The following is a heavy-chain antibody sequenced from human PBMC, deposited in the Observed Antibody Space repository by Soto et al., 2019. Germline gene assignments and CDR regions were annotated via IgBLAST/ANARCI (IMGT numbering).Heavy chain of an antibody. Sequence: QLQLQESGPGLVKPSETLSLTCSVSGDSLSAGPYHWGWIRQPPGKGLEWIGNVYNSGSTSYSPSLQSRVPISVDTSKNQFPLRLTSVTAADPAVYFWARHPPYRPFDFWGQGTLVTVSS. CDR3: ARHPPYRPFDF. J-gene: IGHJ4*02. D-gene: IGHD3-16*02. CDR1: GDSLSAGPYH. V-gene: IGHV4-39*01. CDR2: VYNSGST.